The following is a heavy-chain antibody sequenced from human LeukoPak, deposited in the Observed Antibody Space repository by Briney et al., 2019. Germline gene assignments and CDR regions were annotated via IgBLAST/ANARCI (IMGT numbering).Heavy chain of an antibody. CDR1: GGSISRYY. V-gene: IGHV4-59*01. D-gene: IGHD6-19*01. Sequence: PSEALSLTCTVSGGSISRYYWSWIRQPPGKGLEWIGYIYYSGSTNYNPSLKSRVTISVDTSKNQFSLKLSSVTAADTAVYYCARVPIRPIAVGYYYMDVWGKGTTVTVSS. CDR3: ARVPIRPIAVGYYYMDV. CDR2: IYYSGST. J-gene: IGHJ6*03.